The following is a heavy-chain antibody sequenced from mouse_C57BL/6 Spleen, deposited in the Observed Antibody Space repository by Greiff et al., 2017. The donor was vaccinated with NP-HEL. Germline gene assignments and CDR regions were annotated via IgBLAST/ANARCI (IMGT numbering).Heavy chain of an antibody. V-gene: IGHV1-81*01. CDR1: GYTFTSYG. D-gene: IGHD2-4*01. J-gene: IGHJ4*01. CDR3: ARRVYDYDGDAMDY. CDR2: IFPRSGNT. Sequence: VQLQQSGAELARPGASVKLSCKASGYTFTSYGISWVKQRTGQGLEWIGEIFPRSGNTYYNEKFKGKATLTADKSSSTAYMELRSLTSEDSAVYFCARRVYDYDGDAMDYWGQGTSVTVSS.